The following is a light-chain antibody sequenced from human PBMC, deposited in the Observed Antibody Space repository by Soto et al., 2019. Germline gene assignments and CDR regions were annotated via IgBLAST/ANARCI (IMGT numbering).Light chain of an antibody. J-gene: IGLJ1*01. CDR3: SSYTSSSTYV. CDR2: DVT. CDR1: SSDIGGYNY. Sequence: QSALTQPASVSGSPGQSITISCTGTSSDIGGYNYVSWYQQHPGKAPKLMIYDVTYRPSGVSNRFSGSKSGKTASLTISGLQAEDEADYYCSSYTSSSTYVFGSGTKVTVL. V-gene: IGLV2-14*01.